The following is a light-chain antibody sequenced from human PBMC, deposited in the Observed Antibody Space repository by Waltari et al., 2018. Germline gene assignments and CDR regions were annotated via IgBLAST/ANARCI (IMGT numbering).Light chain of an antibody. J-gene: IGLJ2*01. Sequence: QSALTQPRSVSGSPGQSVTISCTGTSNDVGGYNYVYWYQQHPGKAPKLMIYDVSKRPSGVPDRFSASKSGNTASLTISGLQAEDEADYYCCSYAGSYTVVFGGGTKLTVL. CDR3: CSYAGSYTVV. CDR2: DVS. CDR1: SNDVGGYNY. V-gene: IGLV2-11*01.